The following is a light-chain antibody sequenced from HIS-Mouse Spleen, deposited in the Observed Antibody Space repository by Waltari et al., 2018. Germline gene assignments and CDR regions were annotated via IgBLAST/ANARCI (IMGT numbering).Light chain of an antibody. Sequence: QSALTQPPSASGSPGQSVTISCTGTSSDVGGYNYVSWYQQHPGKAPKLMIYEVSNRPSGLPDRFPGATCGNTASLTVSRLQAEDEADYYCSSYAGSNNSLYVFGTGTKVTVL. V-gene: IGLV2-8*01. J-gene: IGLJ1*01. CDR2: EVS. CDR1: SSDVGGYNY. CDR3: SSYAGSNNSLYV.